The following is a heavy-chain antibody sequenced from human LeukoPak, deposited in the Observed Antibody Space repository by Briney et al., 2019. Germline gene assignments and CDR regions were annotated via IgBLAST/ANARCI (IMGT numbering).Heavy chain of an antibody. J-gene: IGHJ6*03. Sequence: PSETLSLTCAVYGGSFSGYYWSWIRQPPGKGLEWIGVINHSGSTNYNPSLKSRVTISVDTSKNQFSLKLSSVTAADTAVYYCARIDSSWYYYYMDVWGKGTTVTVSS. CDR2: INHSGST. CDR1: GGSFSGYY. V-gene: IGHV4-34*01. CDR3: ARIDSSWYYYYMDV. D-gene: IGHD6-13*01.